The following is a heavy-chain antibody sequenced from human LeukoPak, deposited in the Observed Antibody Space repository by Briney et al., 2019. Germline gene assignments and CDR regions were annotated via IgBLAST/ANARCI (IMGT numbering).Heavy chain of an antibody. D-gene: IGHD1-26*01. V-gene: IGHV4-39*07. CDR3: AGGRSIVGATLLNFDY. CDR2: IYYSGST. J-gene: IGHJ4*02. Sequence: PSETLSLTCTVSGGSISSSSYYWGWIRQPPGKGLEWIGSIYYSGSTYYNPSLKSRVTISVDTSKNQFSLKLSSVTAADTAVYYCAGGRSIVGATLLNFDYWGQGTLVTVSS. CDR1: GGSISSSSYY.